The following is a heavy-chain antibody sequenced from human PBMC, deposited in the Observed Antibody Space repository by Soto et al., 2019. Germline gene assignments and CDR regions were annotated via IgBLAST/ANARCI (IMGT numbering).Heavy chain of an antibody. CDR3: ATDLFKGVDFYDSSGYVY. CDR2: FDPEDGET. J-gene: IGHJ4*02. V-gene: IGHV1-24*01. CDR1: GYTLTELS. Sequence: ASVKVSCKVSGYTLTELSMHWVRQAPGKGLEWMGGFDPEDGETIYAQKFQGRVTMTEDTSTDTAYMELSSLRSEDTAVYYCATDLFKGVDFYDSSGYVYWGQGTMVTVSS. D-gene: IGHD3-22*01.